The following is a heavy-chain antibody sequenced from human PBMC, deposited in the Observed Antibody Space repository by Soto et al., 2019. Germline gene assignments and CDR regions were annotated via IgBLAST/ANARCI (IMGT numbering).Heavy chain of an antibody. J-gene: IGHJ3*02. V-gene: IGHV1-2*04. CDR2: INPNSGGT. Sequence: ASVKVSCKASGYTFTDYCMHGVRQAPGQGLDWMGWINPNSGGTNYAQKFQGWVTMTRDTSISTAYMELSRLRSDDTAVYYCARERGPRTTSIAAGAFDIWGQGTMVTVSS. D-gene: IGHD6-25*01. CDR3: ARERGPRTTSIAAGAFDI. CDR1: GYTFTDYC.